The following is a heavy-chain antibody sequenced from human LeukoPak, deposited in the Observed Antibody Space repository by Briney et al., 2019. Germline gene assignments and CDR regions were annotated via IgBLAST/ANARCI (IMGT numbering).Heavy chain of an antibody. V-gene: IGHV4-4*07. Sequence: SDTLSLTCTVSGGSLSSYNWSWIRQPAGKGLEWIWRIYTSGSTNYNPSRMARLHMSVDTSKNQISLKLSYVTAADAAVYDCSRVYIHYDFWSGYLNWFDPWGQGTLVTVSS. CDR2: IYTSGST. D-gene: IGHD3-3*01. J-gene: IGHJ5*02. CDR1: GGSLSSYN. CDR3: SRVYIHYDFWSGYLNWFDP.